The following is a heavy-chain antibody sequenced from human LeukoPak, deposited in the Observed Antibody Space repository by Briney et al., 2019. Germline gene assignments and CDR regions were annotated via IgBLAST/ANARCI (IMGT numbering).Heavy chain of an antibody. J-gene: IGHJ6*03. CDR3: ARARFGELSTFYYYYYMDV. Sequence: SETLSLTCTVSGGSIGSSSYYWGWIRQPPGKGLNWIGSIYYSGSTYYNPSLKSRVTISVDTSKNQFSLKLSSVTAADTAVYYCARARFGELSTFYYYYYMDVWGKGTTVTISS. D-gene: IGHD3-10*01. CDR2: IYYSGST. V-gene: IGHV4-39*07. CDR1: GGSIGSSSYY.